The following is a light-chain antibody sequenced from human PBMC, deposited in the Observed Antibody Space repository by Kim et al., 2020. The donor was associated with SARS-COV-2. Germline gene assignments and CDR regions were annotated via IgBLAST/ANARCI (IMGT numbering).Light chain of an antibody. V-gene: IGLV2-11*01. CDR3: CSYAGSWV. Sequence: SPGESATTSSTGTSGDVCGYNYVSWYQQTPGKAPNHVIYNVSKRPSGVSDRFSGSKSGNPASLTISGLQAEDEADYYCCSYAGSWVFGGGTQLTVL. CDR1: SGDVCGYNY. J-gene: IGLJ3*02. CDR2: NVS.